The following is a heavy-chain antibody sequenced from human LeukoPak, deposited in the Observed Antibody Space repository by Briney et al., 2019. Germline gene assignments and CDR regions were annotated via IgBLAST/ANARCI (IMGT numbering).Heavy chain of an antibody. Sequence: NPGGSLRLSCAASGFTFSSYSMNWVRQAPGKGLEWVSSISSSSSYIYYADSVKGRFTISRDNAKNSLYLQMNSLRAEDTAVYYCARVEMATSDYFDYWGQGTLVTVSS. CDR3: ARVEMATSDYFDY. CDR2: ISSSSSYI. J-gene: IGHJ4*02. CDR1: GFTFSSYS. V-gene: IGHV3-21*01. D-gene: IGHD5-24*01.